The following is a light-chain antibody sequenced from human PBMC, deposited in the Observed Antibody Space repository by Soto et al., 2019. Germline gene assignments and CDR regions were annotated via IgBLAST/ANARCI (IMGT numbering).Light chain of an antibody. J-gene: IGKJ5*01. CDR2: KAS. CDR3: QQHNSFPIT. V-gene: IGKV1-5*03. CDR1: QNIRTW. Sequence: DIQMTQSPSTLSAAVGDRVTITCRASQNIRTWLSWYQQKPGKAPNLLIYKASTLKSGVPSRFSGSGSGPEFTLTISSLQPDDFATYYCQQHNSFPITFGQGTRLEIK.